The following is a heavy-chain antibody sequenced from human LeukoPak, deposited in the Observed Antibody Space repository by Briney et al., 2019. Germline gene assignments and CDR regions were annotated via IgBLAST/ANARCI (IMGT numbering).Heavy chain of an antibody. CDR1: GYTFTSNY. V-gene: IGHV1-8*02. Sequence: GASVKVSCKASGYTFTSNYIHWVRQAPGQGLEWMGWMNPNSGNTGYAQKFQGRVTMTRNTSISTAYMELSSLRSEDTAVYYCARGWFGVYYFDYWGQGTLVTVSS. D-gene: IGHD3-10*01. CDR3: ARGWFGVYYFDY. J-gene: IGHJ4*02. CDR2: MNPNSGNT.